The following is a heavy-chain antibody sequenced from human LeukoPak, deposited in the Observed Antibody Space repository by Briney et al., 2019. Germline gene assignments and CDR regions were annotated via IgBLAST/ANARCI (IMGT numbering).Heavy chain of an antibody. CDR1: GFTFSNAW. V-gene: IGHV3-15*01. D-gene: IGHD2-15*01. J-gene: IGHJ4*02. CDR3: TTIEVYCSGGSCLFDY. CDR2: IKSKIDGGTT. Sequence: GGSLRLSCAASGFTFSNAWMSWVRQAPGKGLDWVGRIKSKIDGGTTDYAAPVKGRFTISRDDSKNTLYLQMNSLNTEDTAVYYCTTIEVYCSGGSCLFDYWGQGTLVTVSS.